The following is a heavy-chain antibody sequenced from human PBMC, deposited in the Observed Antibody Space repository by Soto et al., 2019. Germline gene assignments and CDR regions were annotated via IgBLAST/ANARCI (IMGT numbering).Heavy chain of an antibody. J-gene: IGHJ6*03. Sequence: ASVKVSCQASGYTFTSYDINWVRQATGQGLEWMGWMNPNSGNTGYAQKFQGRVTMTRNTSISTAYMELSSLRSEDTAVYYCARGSRLNYDFWSGYLSYYYYMDAWGKGTTVTVSS. CDR2: MNPNSGNT. CDR1: GYTFTSYD. CDR3: ARGSRLNYDFWSGYLSYYYYMDA. D-gene: IGHD3-3*01. V-gene: IGHV1-8*01.